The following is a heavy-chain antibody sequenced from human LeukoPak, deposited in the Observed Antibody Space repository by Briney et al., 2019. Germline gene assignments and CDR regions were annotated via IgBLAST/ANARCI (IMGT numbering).Heavy chain of an antibody. CDR2: IDWDDDK. J-gene: IGHJ5*02. Sequence: SGPALVKPTQTLTLTCTISGFSLTTTGMRVSWIRQPPGKALEWLARIDWDDDKFYSTSLKTRLTISKDTSKNQVVLTMTNMDPVDTATYYCARLQGATIGAKWFDPWGQGTLVTVSS. CDR3: ARLQGATIGAKWFDP. D-gene: IGHD4/OR15-4a*01. CDR1: GFSLTTTGMR. V-gene: IGHV2-70*04.